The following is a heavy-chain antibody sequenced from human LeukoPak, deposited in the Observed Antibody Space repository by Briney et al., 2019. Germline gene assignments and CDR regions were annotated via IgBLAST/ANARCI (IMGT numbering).Heavy chain of an antibody. Sequence: GGSLRLSCAASGFTFSTYGMHWVRQAPGEGLEWVSFIRYDGNNRYYADSVKGRFTISRDNSKNTLYLQMSSLRAEDTAVYYCARGPYYNILPGFRGRILGFDYWGQGTLVTVSS. CDR3: ARGPYYNILPGFRGRILGFDY. CDR2: IRYDGNNR. D-gene: IGHD3-9*01. J-gene: IGHJ4*02. CDR1: GFTFSTYG. V-gene: IGHV3-30*02.